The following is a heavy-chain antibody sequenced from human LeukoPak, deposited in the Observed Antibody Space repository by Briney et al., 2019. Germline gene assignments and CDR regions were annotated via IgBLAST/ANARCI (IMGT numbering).Heavy chain of an antibody. D-gene: IGHD2-2*01. V-gene: IGHV4-30-2*01. CDR3: ARGEQRSRVSAAHFDY. J-gene: IGHJ4*02. Sequence: SETLSLTWLSFGGSIGRGGSPGTWFRHPPGRALNWFGNINHSGSTYYNPSLKSRVTISVDRSKNQFSLKLSSVTAADTAVYYCARGEQRSRVSAAHFDYWGQGTLVTVSS. CDR1: GGSIGRGGSP. CDR2: INHSGST.